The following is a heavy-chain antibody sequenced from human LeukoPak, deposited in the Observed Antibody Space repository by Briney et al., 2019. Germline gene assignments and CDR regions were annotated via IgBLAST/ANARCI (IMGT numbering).Heavy chain of an antibody. CDR3: ARVSSYGLDI. Sequence: SETLSLTCAVYGGSFSGYYWSWIRQPPGKGLEWIGEINHSGSTNYNPSLKSRVTISVDTSKNQFSLKLSSVTAADTAVYYCARVSSYGLDIWGQGTMVTVSS. CDR2: INHSGST. CDR1: GGSFSGYY. D-gene: IGHD5-18*01. J-gene: IGHJ3*02. V-gene: IGHV4-34*01.